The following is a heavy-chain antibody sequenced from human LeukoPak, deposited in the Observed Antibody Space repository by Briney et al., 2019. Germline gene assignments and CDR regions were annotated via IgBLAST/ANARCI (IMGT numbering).Heavy chain of an antibody. V-gene: IGHV3-30-3*01. CDR1: GFTFSSYA. CDR2: ISYDGSNK. Sequence: QPGGPLRLSCAASGFTFSSYAMHWVRQAPGKGLEWVAVISYDGSNKYYADSVKGRFTISRDNSKNTLYLQMNSLRAEDTAVYYCASSSLTEGIAAAGADYWGQGTLVTVSS. J-gene: IGHJ4*02. CDR3: ASSSLTEGIAAAGADY. D-gene: IGHD6-13*01.